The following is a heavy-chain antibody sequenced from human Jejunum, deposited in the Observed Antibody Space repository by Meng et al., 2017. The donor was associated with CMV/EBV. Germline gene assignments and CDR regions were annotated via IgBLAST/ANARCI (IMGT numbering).Heavy chain of an antibody. CDR2: MYYTGKM. D-gene: IGHD5/OR15-5a*01. Sequence: YGCSIISGGYFFTWIRQHPGKGLEWIGYMYYTGKMYYNPSLESRLSLSVDTSKNQFSLNLRSVTDADTAVYYCARDATASTRYFDLWGQGTLVTVSS. CDR1: GCSIISGGYF. J-gene: IGHJ5*02. CDR3: ARDATASTRYFDL. V-gene: IGHV4-31*02.